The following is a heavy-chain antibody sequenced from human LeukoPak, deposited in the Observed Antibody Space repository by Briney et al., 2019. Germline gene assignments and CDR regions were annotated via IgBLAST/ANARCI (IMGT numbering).Heavy chain of an antibody. CDR3: TTVRSGYSYYYYYYMDV. CDR1: GFTFSSYS. CDR2: IKSKTDGGTT. V-gene: IGHV3-15*01. Sequence: AGGSLRLSCAASGFTFSSYSMNWVRQAPGKGLEWVGRIKSKTDGGTTDYAAPVKGRFTISRDDSKNTLYLQMNSLKTEDTAVYYCTTVRSGYSYYYYYYMDVWGKGTTVTVSS. J-gene: IGHJ6*03. D-gene: IGHD3-3*01.